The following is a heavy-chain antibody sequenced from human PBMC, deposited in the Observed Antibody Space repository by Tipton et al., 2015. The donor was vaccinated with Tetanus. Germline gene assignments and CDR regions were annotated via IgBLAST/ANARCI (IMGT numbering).Heavy chain of an antibody. CDR3: ARHLYGYWFDP. D-gene: IGHD2/OR15-2a*01. Sequence: TLSLTCTVSGGSISDKKYYWGWIRLAPGKGLEWIASIYFKGDTYYSPSLKSRLTLDVDTSQNLFSVKLTSATTADTAVYYCARHLYGYWFDPWGPGALVTVSS. V-gene: IGHV4-39*01. CDR2: IYFKGDT. CDR1: GGSISDKKYY. J-gene: IGHJ5*02.